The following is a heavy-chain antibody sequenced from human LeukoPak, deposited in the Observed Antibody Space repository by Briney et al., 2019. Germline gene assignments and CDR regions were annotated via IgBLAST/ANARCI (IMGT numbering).Heavy chain of an antibody. D-gene: IGHD5-24*01. V-gene: IGHV4-34*01. Sequence: SETLSLTCAVCGESFSSYYWSWIRQPPGKGLEWIGEINHSGNTNYNPSLKSRVTISVDTSKNQFSLKPSSVTAADTAVYYCARVDGDGYNIPDYWGQGTLVTVSS. CDR3: ARVDGDGYNIPDY. CDR2: INHSGNT. J-gene: IGHJ4*02. CDR1: GESFSSYY.